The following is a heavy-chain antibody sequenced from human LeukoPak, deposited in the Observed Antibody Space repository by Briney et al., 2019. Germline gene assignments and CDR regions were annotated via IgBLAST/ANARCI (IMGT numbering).Heavy chain of an antibody. CDR2: IYYSGST. J-gene: IGHJ5*02. V-gene: IGHV4-34*01. CDR3: ARVLGLRYFDWFSYGSWFDP. D-gene: IGHD3-9*01. CDR1: GGSFSGYY. Sequence: SETLSLTCAVYGGSFSGYYWGWIRQPPGKGLEWIGSIYYSGSTYYNPSLKSRVTISVDTSKNQFSLKLSSVTAADTAVYYCARVLGLRYFDWFSYGSWFDPWGQGTLVTVSS.